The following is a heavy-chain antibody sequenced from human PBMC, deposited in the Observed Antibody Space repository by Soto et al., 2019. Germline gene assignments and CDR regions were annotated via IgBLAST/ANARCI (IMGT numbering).Heavy chain of an antibody. Sequence: SVKVSCKASGGTFRNYGIGWVRQAPGQGLERMGGIIPVFGTTNYAQKFQGRVTITADESTSTAYIEVSSLRSEDTAMFYCGRYCSGGSCHTLDYYGMDVWGQGTTVTVSS. CDR1: GGTFRNYG. J-gene: IGHJ6*02. CDR3: GRYCSGGSCHTLDYYGMDV. V-gene: IGHV1-69*13. CDR2: IIPVFGTT. D-gene: IGHD2-15*01.